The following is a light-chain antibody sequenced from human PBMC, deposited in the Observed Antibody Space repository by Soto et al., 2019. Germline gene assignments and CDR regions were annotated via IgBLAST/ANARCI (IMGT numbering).Light chain of an antibody. CDR1: QSVSSSY. J-gene: IGKJ5*01. V-gene: IGKV3-20*01. CDR2: GAS. CDR3: QQYGSSPPLIT. Sequence: EIVLTQSPGTLSLSPGERATLSCRASQSVSSSYLAWYQQKPGQAPRLLISGASSRASGIPDRFSSSGSGTDFTLTISRLEPEDFAVYYCQQYGSSPPLITFGQGTRLEIK.